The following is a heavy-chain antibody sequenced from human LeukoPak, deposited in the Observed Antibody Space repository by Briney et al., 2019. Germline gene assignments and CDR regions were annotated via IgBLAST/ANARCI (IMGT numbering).Heavy chain of an antibody. CDR1: GGSISSSSYY. CDR3: ASQDGDY. V-gene: IGHV4-39*01. Sequence: PSETLSLTCTASGGSISSSSYYWGWIRQPPGKGLEWIGSIYYSGSTYYNPSLKSRVTISVDTSKNQFSLKLSSVTAADTAVYYCASQDGDYWGQGTLVTVSS. J-gene: IGHJ4*02. CDR2: IYYSGST.